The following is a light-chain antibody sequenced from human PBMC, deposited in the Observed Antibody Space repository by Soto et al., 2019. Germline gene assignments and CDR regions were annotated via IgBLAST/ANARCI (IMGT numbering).Light chain of an antibody. CDR2: GAS. Sequence: EIVLTQSARTLSLSAGERATLSCGASQSLRSTSLAWYQQKHGQAPRLVISGASTRAADIPDRFSGSGYGTDFTLTIGRLETEDFAVYYCQQHSNWPLTFGGGTKVDIK. V-gene: IGKV3D-20*02. CDR1: QSLRSTS. CDR3: QQHSNWPLT. J-gene: IGKJ4*01.